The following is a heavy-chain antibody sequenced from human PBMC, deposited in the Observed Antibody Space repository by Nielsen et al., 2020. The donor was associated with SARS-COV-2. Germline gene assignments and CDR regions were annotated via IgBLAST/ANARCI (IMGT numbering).Heavy chain of an antibody. CDR2: INHSGST. J-gene: IGHJ2*01. D-gene: IGHD3-16*01. V-gene: IGHV4-34*01. CDR3: ARGRRGQWYFDL. CDR1: GGSFSGYY. Sequence: SETLSLTCAVYGGSFSGYYWRWIRQPPGKGLEWIGEINHSGSTNYNPSLKSRVTISVDTSKNQFSLKLSSVTAADTAVYYCARGRRGQWYFDLWGRGTLVTVSS.